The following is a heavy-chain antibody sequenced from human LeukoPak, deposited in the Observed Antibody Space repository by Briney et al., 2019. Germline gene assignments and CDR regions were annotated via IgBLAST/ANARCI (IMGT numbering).Heavy chain of an antibody. V-gene: IGHV4-34*01. D-gene: IGHD3-10*01. CDR2: INHSGST. CDR3: ARHLMVRGVTTKGIDY. J-gene: IGHJ4*02. Sequence: SETLSLTCTVSGGFISSYYWSWIRQPPGKGLEWIGEINHSGSTNYNPSLKSRVTISVDTSKNQFSLKLSSVTAADTAVYYCARHLMVRGVTTKGIDYWGQGTLVTVSS. CDR1: GGFISSYY.